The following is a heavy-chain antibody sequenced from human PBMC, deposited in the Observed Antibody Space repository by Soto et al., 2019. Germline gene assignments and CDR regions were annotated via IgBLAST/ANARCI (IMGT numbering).Heavy chain of an antibody. V-gene: IGHV4-59*08. Sequence: SETLSLTCTVSGGSISSYYWSWIRQPPGKGLEWIGYIYYSGSTNYNPSLKSRVTISVDTSKNQFSLKLSSVTAADTAVYYCARQGGNLREGPCHRVRVCYYYMDVWGKGTTVTVSS. CDR3: ARQGGNLREGPCHRVRVCYYYMDV. J-gene: IGHJ6*03. D-gene: IGHD3-16*01. CDR2: IYYSGST. CDR1: GGSISSYY.